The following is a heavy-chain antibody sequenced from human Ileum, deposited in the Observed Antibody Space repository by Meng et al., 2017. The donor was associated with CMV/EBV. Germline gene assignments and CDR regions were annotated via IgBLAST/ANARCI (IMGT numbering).Heavy chain of an antibody. J-gene: IGHJ5*02. CDR3: AKYPRAAIYCLSSGCYAGPIDP. V-gene: IGHV3-23*01. D-gene: IGHD2-2*01. Sequence: YARTWGRQAPGKGLEWVSGISGSGGTTYDADSVRGRFTISRDNSKNTLYLQMNSLRAEDTAVYYCAKYPRAAIYCLSSGCYAGPIDPWGQGTLVTVSS. CDR1: YA. CDR2: ISGSGGTT.